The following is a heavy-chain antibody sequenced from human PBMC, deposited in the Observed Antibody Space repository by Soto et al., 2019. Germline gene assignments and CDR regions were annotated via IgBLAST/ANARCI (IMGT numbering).Heavy chain of an antibody. V-gene: IGHV3-7*01. CDR2: IKQEGREK. CDR1: GFTFSRVW. CDR3: AKDVLRFLEWLAFYGMDV. D-gene: IGHD3-3*01. J-gene: IGHJ6*02. Sequence: GGSLRLSCTASGFTFSRVWMSWVRQAPGKGLEWVASIKQEGREKWYGDSVKGRFTISRDNSKNTLYLQMNSLRAEDTAVYYCAKDVLRFLEWLAFYGMDVWGQGTTGTVSS.